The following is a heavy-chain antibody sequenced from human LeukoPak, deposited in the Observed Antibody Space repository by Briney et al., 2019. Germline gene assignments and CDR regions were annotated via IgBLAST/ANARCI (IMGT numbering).Heavy chain of an antibody. CDR3: ARAGPYNWNDGWFDP. V-gene: IGHV4-39*01. J-gene: IGHJ5*02. CDR1: GGSISSSSYY. CDR2: LCYSGST. Sequence: SETLSRTCTVSGGSISSSSYYWRWTRQPPGKVLGGIRSLCYSGSTHYNLSLKSRVTISVDTSKNQFSLKLSSVTAADTAVYYCARAGPYNWNDGWFDPWGQGTLVTVSS. D-gene: IGHD1-1*01.